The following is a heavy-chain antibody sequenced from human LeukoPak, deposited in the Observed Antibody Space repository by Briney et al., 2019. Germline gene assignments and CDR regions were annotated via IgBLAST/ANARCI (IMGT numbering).Heavy chain of an antibody. J-gene: IGHJ4*02. CDR2: IYYSGSA. Sequence: SETLSLTCTVSGGSISSGIYYWGWLRQPPEKGLEWIGSIYYSGSAYYNPSLKSRVTISVDRSKNQFSLKLSSVTAADTAVYYCARLIPYYFDYWGQGTLVTVSS. D-gene: IGHD3-16*01. CDR3: ARLIPYYFDY. V-gene: IGHV4-39*07. CDR1: GGSISSGIYY.